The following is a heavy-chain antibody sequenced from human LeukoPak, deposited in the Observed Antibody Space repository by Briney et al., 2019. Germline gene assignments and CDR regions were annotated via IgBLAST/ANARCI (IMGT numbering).Heavy chain of an antibody. CDR1: GGSISSYY. Sequence: PSETLSLTCTVSGGSISSYYWSWIRQPPGKGLEWIGYIYYSGSTNYNPSLKSRVTISVDTSKNQFSLKLSSVTAADTAVYYCARVGGSGSYYANRRPKKYYFDYWGQGTLVTVSS. CDR3: ARVGGSGSYYANRRPKKYYFDY. V-gene: IGHV4-59*12. J-gene: IGHJ4*02. CDR2: IYYSGST. D-gene: IGHD3-10*01.